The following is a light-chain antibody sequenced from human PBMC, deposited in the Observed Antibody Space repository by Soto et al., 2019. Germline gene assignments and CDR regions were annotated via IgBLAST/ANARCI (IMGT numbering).Light chain of an antibody. V-gene: IGKV1-39*01. CDR1: QSISSY. CDR3: QQSCSTPLFT. CDR2: AAS. J-gene: IGKJ3*01. Sequence: DIQMTQSPSSLSASVGDRVTITCRASQSISSYLNWYQQKPGKAPKLLIYAASSLQSGVPSRFSVSGSETDMTLTISSLQPEDFATDYCQQSCSTPLFTFGPGSKVDIK.